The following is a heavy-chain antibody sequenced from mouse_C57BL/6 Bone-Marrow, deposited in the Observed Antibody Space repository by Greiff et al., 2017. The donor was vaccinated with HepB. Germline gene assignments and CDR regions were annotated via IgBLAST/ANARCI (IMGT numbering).Heavy chain of an antibody. CDR1: GYTFTSYW. D-gene: IGHD2-13*01. Sequence: QVQLQQPGAELVKPGASVKMSCKASGYTFTSYWITWVKQRPGQGLEWIGDIYPGNGSTNYNEKFKSKATLTVDTSSSTTYMQLSSLTSEDAAVYYCARSYYDDYAGLDYWGQGTLVTVSA. J-gene: IGHJ3*01. CDR3: ARSYYDDYAGLDY. V-gene: IGHV1-55*01. CDR2: IYPGNGST.